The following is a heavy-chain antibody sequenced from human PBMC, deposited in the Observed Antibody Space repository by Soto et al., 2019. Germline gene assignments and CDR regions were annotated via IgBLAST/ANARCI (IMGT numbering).Heavy chain of an antibody. J-gene: IGHJ4*01. CDR3: ARLGGSYAVPHFDY. Sequence: LSLTCTVSGDSISSGDYYWSWIRQPPGKGLEWIGCIYYSGNTYYNPSLKRRFSISVDTSKNQFSLQLSSVTVADTAVYYCARLGGSYAVPHFDYWGHGTLVTVSS. D-gene: IGHD1-26*01. CDR1: GDSISSGDYY. CDR2: IYYSGNT. V-gene: IGHV4-30-4*01.